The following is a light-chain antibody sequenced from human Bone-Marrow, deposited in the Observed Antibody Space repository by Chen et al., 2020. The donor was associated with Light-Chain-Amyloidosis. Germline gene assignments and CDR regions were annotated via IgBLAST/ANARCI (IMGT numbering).Light chain of an antibody. CDR3: QQSYSTLGIT. CDR2: AAS. Sequence: DIQMTQSPSSLSASVGDRVTITCRASQSISSYLNWYQQKPGKAPKLLIYAASSLQSGVPSRFSGSVSGTDFTLTISSLQPEDFATYYCQQSYSTLGITFGQGTRLEIK. J-gene: IGKJ5*01. CDR1: QSISSY. V-gene: IGKV1-39*01.